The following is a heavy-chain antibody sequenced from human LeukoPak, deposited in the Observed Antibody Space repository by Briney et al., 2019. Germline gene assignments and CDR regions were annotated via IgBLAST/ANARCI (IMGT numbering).Heavy chain of an antibody. CDR1: GGSMKNYY. J-gene: IGHJ4*02. D-gene: IGHD3-3*02. CDR2: IYYTGST. CDR3: ARHISGAATLD. Sequence: SETLSLTCTVSGGSMKNYYGSWIRQAPGKGLEWIAYIYYTGSTYYNPSLKSRVTMSVDTSVNQFSLRLSSVTAADTAVHYCARHISGAATLDWGQGTLVTVSS. V-gene: IGHV4-59*08.